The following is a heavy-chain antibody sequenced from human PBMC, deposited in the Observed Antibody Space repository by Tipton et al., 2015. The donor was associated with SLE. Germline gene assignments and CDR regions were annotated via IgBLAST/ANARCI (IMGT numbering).Heavy chain of an antibody. CDR1: GGSISSSSYY. V-gene: IGHV4-39*07. D-gene: IGHD5-12*01. Sequence: TLSLTCTVSGGSISSSSYYWGWIRQPPGKGLEWIGSIYYSGSTYYNPSLKSRVTISVDTSKNQFSLKLSSVTAADTAVYYCARDAERIYSGYVGGWEDWGQGTLVTVSS. CDR2: IYYSGST. CDR3: ARDAERIYSGYVGGWED. J-gene: IGHJ4*02.